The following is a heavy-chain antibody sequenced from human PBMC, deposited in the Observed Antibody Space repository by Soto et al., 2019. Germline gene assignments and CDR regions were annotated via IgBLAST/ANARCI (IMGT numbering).Heavy chain of an antibody. CDR1: GYTFTNYG. CDR3: AREAGPAMEYNIMDV. D-gene: IGHD2-8*01. V-gene: IGHV1-18*01. J-gene: IGHJ6*02. Sequence: VKVSCKASGYTFTNYGIRWVRQAPGQGLEWMGWISAYNGNTNFAQKFQGRVTMTTDTSTSTAYMELRSLRSDDTAVYYCAREAGPAMEYNIMDVWGQGTTVTVSS. CDR2: ISAYNGNT.